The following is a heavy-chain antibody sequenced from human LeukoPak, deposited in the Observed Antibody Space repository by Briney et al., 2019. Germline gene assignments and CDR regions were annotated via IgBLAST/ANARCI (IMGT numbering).Heavy chain of an antibody. CDR2: IYHTGTT. J-gene: IGHJ4*02. CDR3: AGGFLEWLSFDY. Sequence: SETLSLTCTVSGGSISSSSYYWGWIRQPPGKGLEWIGYIYHTGTTYYTPSLKSRVTISLDRSKNQFSLKLSSVTAADTAVYYCAGGFLEWLSFDYWGQGTLVTVSS. D-gene: IGHD3-3*01. CDR1: GGSISSSSYY. V-gene: IGHV4-30-2*01.